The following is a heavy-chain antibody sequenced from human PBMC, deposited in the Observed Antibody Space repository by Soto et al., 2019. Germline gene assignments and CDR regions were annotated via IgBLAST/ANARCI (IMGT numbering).Heavy chain of an antibody. V-gene: IGHV3-74*01. CDR2: INDDGSMT. J-gene: IGHJ4*02. D-gene: IGHD6-19*01. CDR3: ARLKAGTAAFDD. Sequence: EVQLVESGGGLVQPGGSLRLSCAASGFTFNSYWMHWVRQAPGKGLVWVSRINDDGSMTNYADSVRGRFTISRDNAKSTLYLQMNSLRAEDTAVYYCARLKAGTAAFDDWGQGTLVTVSS. CDR1: GFTFNSYW.